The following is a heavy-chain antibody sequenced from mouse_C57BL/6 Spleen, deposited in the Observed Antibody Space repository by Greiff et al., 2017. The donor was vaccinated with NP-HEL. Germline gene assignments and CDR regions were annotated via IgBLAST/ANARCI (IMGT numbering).Heavy chain of an antibody. CDR1: GYTFTDYN. CDR3: ARSDYYSNYADYAMDY. Sequence: QLQQSGPELVKPGASVKMSCKASGYTFTDYNMHWVKQSHGKSLEWIGYINPNNGGTSYNQKFKGKATLTVNKSSSTAYMELRSLTSEDSAVYYCARSDYYSNYADYAMDYWGQGTSVTVSS. D-gene: IGHD2-5*01. J-gene: IGHJ4*01. V-gene: IGHV1-22*01. CDR2: INPNNGGT.